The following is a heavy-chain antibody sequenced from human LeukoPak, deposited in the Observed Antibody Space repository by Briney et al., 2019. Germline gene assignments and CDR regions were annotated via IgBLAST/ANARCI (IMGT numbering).Heavy chain of an antibody. J-gene: IGHJ4*02. D-gene: IGHD6-19*01. CDR1: GFTFSSYW. CDR2: IKQDGSEK. Sequence: GGSLRLSCAASGFTFSSYWMSWVRQAPGKGLEWVANIKQDGSEKYYVDSVKGRFTISRDNAKNSLYLQMNSLRAEDTAVYYCARMYSSGWYPGYYFDYWAREPWSPSPQ. CDR3: ARMYSSGWYPGYYFDY. V-gene: IGHV3-7*01.